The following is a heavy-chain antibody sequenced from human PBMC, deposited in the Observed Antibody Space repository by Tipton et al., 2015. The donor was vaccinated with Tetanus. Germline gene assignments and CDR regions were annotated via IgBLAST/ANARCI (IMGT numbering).Heavy chain of an antibody. CDR2: INPDSGGT. V-gene: IGHV1-2*02. CDR3: ARDSYVTGTTSHFDF. J-gene: IGHJ4*02. CDR1: GYTFTNYG. D-gene: IGHD1-7*01. Sequence: QLVQSGAEVREPGASVKVSCKAFGYTFTNYGIHWVRQAPGQGLEWLGWINPDSGGTKYTQNFQGRVTMTRDTPTTTVYLELTSLKSDDTAVYYRARDSYVTGTTSHFDFWGQGSLVNVSS.